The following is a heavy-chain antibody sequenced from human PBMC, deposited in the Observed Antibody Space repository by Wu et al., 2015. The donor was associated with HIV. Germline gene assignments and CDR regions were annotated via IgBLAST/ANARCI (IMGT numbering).Heavy chain of an antibody. Sequence: QLVQSGAEVGKPGASVKVSCKTSGHTYTVHWVRQAPGQPLEWMGWVDPNNGDTKYAQKFQGRVTMTGDSSINTVYLDLSNLRPDDTATIFCARGPSSSRWELNPYYYHYYMDVWGTGTPITVSS. D-gene: IGHD4-23*01. V-gene: IGHV1-2*02. CDR1: GHTYT. CDR3: ARGPSSSRWELNPYYYHYYMDV. CDR2: VDPNNGDT. J-gene: IGHJ6*03.